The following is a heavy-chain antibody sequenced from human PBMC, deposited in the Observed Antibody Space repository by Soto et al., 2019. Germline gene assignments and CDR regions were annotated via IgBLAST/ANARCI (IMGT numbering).Heavy chain of an antibody. J-gene: IGHJ2*01. CDR3: ATGMGRYLDL. V-gene: IGHV4-4*07. D-gene: IGHD2-8*01. CDR1: GDSISNVY. Sequence: QVQLQESGPGLVKPSETLSLTCTVSGDSISNVYWSWIRQPAGKGLESMGRVSASATTNYNPSPQSRVTMSLDTSKNQFSLRLTSVSAAETAVYFCATGMGRYLDLWGRGTLVIVSS. CDR2: VSASATT.